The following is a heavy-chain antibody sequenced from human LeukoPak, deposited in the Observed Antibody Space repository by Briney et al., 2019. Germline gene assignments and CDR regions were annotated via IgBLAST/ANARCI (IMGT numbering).Heavy chain of an antibody. CDR3: ARVAEQWLVAKFDP. CDR2: IYYSGST. Sequence: ASETLSLTCTISGGSISSGSFYWGWIRQPPGKGLEWIGYIYYSGSTNYNPSLKSRVTISVATSKNQFSLKLSSVTAADTAVYYCARVAEQWLVAKFDPWGQGTLVTVSS. D-gene: IGHD6-19*01. CDR1: GGSISSGSFY. V-gene: IGHV4-61*01. J-gene: IGHJ5*02.